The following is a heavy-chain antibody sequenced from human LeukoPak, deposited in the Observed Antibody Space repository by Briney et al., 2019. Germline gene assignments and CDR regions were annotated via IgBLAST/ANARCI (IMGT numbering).Heavy chain of an antibody. D-gene: IGHD3-3*01. V-gene: IGHV4-59*12. J-gene: IGHJ4*02. CDR2: IYYSGST. Sequence: PSETLSLTCTVSGGSISSYYWSWIRQPPGKGLEWIGYIYYSGSTNYNPSLKSRVTMSVDTSKNQFSLKLSSVTAADTAVYYCARDSYDFWSGSLLDYWGRGTLVTVSS. CDR1: GGSISSYY. CDR3: ARDSYDFWSGSLLDY.